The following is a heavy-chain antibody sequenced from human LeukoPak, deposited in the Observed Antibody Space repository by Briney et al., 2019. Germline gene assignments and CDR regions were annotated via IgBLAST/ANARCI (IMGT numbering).Heavy chain of an antibody. CDR3: VRDRRGGSGYSRYFDL. J-gene: IGHJ5*02. CDR1: GFTFRNYG. V-gene: IGHV3-33*01. Sequence: PGGSLRLSCAASGFTFRNYGMHWVRQAPGKGLEWVAVIWYDGSNQYYADSVKGRFTISRDNSKMILYLQMNSLRAEDTAVYYCVRDRRGGSGYSRYFDLWGQGTLVTVSS. D-gene: IGHD3-22*01. CDR2: IWYDGSNQ.